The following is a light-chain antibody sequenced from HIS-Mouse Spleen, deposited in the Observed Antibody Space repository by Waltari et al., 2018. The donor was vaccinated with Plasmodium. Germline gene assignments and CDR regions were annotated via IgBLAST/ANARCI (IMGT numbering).Light chain of an antibody. CDR1: SSDVGGYNY. J-gene: IGLJ1*01. CDR3: SSYTSSSTLV. CDR2: EVS. Sequence: QSALTQPPSASGSPGQSVTISCTGTSSDVGGYNYVSWYQQHPGKAPKLMIYEVSNRPPGVSNRFSGSKSGNTASLTISVRQAEDEADYYCSSYTSSSTLVFGTGTKVTVL. V-gene: IGLV2-14*01.